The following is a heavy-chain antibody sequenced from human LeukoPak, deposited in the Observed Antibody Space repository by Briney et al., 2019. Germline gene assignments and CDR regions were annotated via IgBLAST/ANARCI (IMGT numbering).Heavy chain of an antibody. Sequence: GGSLRLSCAASGFTFSSYWMSWVRQAPGKGLEWVANIKQDGSEKYYVDSVKGRFTISRDNAKNSLYLQMNSLRAEDTAVYYCARFYDSSGWVRYYYYYYYMDVWGKGTTVTVSS. D-gene: IGHD3-22*01. CDR1: GFTFSSYW. CDR3: ARFYDSSGWVRYYYYYYYMDV. V-gene: IGHV3-7*01. CDR2: IKQDGSEK. J-gene: IGHJ6*03.